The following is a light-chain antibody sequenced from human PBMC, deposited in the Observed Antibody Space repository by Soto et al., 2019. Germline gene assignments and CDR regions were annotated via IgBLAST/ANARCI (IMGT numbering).Light chain of an antibody. CDR1: SSDVGGYDF. CDR3: SSYTNISTYV. Sequence: QSALTQPASVSGSPGQSITISCTGTSSDVGGYDFVSWYQHHPSKAPRLMIYDVSHRPSGFSDRFSASKSSNTASLTISGRRAEDDDDYYCSSYTNISTYVFGTGTKVTVL. V-gene: IGLV2-14*03. CDR2: DVS. J-gene: IGLJ1*01.